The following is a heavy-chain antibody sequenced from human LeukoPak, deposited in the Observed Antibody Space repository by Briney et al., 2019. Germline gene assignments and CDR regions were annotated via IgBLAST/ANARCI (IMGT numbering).Heavy chain of an antibody. Sequence: GGSLRLSCAASGFTFSSSSMNWVRQAPGKGLEWVSYISSSSSTIYYADSVKGRFTISRDNAKNSLYLQMNSLRAEDTAVYYCARGTAMAAGWFDPWGQGTLVTVSS. J-gene: IGHJ5*02. V-gene: IGHV3-48*04. CDR1: GFTFSSSS. CDR3: ARGTAMAAGWFDP. CDR2: ISSSSSTI. D-gene: IGHD5-18*01.